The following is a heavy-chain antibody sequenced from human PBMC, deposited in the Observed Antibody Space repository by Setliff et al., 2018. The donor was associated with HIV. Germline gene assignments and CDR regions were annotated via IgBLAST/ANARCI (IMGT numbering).Heavy chain of an antibody. D-gene: IGHD2-15*01. CDR3: ARRRVVAATKVYFDY. Sequence: GGSLRLSCAASGFTFSSYWMSWVRQAPGKGLEWVANIKQDGSEKYYVDSVKGRFTISRDNAKNSLYLQMNSLRAEDTAVYYCARRRVVAATKVYFDYWGQGTLVTVSS. V-gene: IGHV3-7*03. CDR1: GFTFSSYW. CDR2: IKQDGSEK. J-gene: IGHJ4*02.